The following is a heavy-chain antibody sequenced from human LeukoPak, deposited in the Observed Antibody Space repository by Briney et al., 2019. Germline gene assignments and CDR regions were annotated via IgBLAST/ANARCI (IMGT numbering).Heavy chain of an antibody. J-gene: IGHJ4*02. CDR3: AKAPAYSSGWHTYVDY. Sequence: PGGSLRLSCAASGFTFSSYAMHWVRQAPGKGLEWVSGISWNSGSIGYADSVKGRFTISRNNAKNSLYLQMNSLRAEDTALYYCAKAPAYSSGWHTYVDYWGQGTLVTVSS. CDR1: GFTFSSYA. V-gene: IGHV3-9*01. D-gene: IGHD6-19*01. CDR2: ISWNSGSI.